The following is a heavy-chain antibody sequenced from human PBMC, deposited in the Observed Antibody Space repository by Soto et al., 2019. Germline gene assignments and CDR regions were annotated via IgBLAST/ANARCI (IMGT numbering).Heavy chain of an antibody. CDR1: GGAFGGYF. CDR3: QGGDF. J-gene: IGHJ4*02. CDR2: INDSGST. V-gene: IGHV4-34*01. D-gene: IGHD3-16*01. Sequence: SETLSLTCAVSGGAFGGYFWSWIRQSPDKGLEWVGEINDSGSTYYNPSFKSRLTISVDTSKSQISLTLTSVTAADSAVYYCQGGDFWGQGTRVTVSS.